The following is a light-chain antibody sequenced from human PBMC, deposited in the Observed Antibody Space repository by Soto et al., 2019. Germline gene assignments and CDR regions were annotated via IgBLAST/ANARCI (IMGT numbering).Light chain of an antibody. CDR2: DAS. CDR3: QQYSTYWT. Sequence: DIQMTQSPSTLSASVGDRVTITCRASQSISSWLAWYQQKPGKAPKLLIYDASSLESGVPLRFSGSGSGTEFTLTISSLQPDDFATYYCQQYSTYWTFGQGTKVEIK. J-gene: IGKJ1*01. V-gene: IGKV1-5*01. CDR1: QSISSW.